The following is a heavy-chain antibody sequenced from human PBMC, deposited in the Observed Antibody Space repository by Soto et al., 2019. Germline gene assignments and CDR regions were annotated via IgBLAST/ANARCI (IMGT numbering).Heavy chain of an antibody. V-gene: IGHV4-4*02. D-gene: IGHD6-19*01. CDR2: IYHSGST. CDR3: ARDAVDGTGYYYGMDV. J-gene: IGHJ6*02. Sequence: PSETLSLTCAVSGGSISSSNWWSWVRQPPGKGLEWIGEIYHSGSTNYNPSLKSRVTISVDKSKNQFSLKLSSVTAADTAVYYCARDAVDGTGYYYGMDVWGQGTRVTVSS. CDR1: GGSISSSNW.